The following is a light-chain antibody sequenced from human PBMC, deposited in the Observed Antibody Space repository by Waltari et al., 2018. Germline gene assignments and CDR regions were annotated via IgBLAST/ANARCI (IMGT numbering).Light chain of an antibody. CDR2: RAN. J-gene: IGLJ3*02. CDR3: AAWDDSLNIWL. V-gene: IGLV1-47*01. Sequence: QSVLTQPPSVSGTPGQTVTISCSGSSPNVGTNFVDWYQKFPGRAPKLLIYRANRRPSGVPDRFSGSKSGSSASLAVNGLRSADEGDYFCAAWDDSLNIWLFGGGTKVTVL. CDR1: SPNVGTNF.